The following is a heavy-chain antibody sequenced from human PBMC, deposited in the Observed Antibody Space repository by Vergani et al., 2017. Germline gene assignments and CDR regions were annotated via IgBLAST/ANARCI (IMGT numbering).Heavy chain of an antibody. Sequence: QVQLVESGGGVVQPGGSLRLSCGASGFTFTTYGVHWVRQAPGKGLEWVAFIRDDESRKYYADSVNGRFTISRDSFKNSLYLQMDSLRPEDTALYYCAKYSAERQGYNYEYCLDYWGQGTLVTVSS. D-gene: IGHD5-24*01. J-gene: IGHJ4*02. V-gene: IGHV3-30*02. CDR3: AKYSAERQGYNYEYCLDY. CDR1: GFTFTTYG. CDR2: IRDDESRK.